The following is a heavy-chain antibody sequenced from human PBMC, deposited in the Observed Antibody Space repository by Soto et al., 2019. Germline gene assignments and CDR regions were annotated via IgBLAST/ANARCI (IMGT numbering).Heavy chain of an antibody. J-gene: IGHJ5*02. CDR3: ARGGGDSSSSVFDWFDP. CDR1: GGSFSGYY. CDR2: INHSGST. Sequence: SETLSLTCAVYGGSFSGYYWSWIRQPPGKGLEWIGEINHSGSTNYNPSLKSRVTISVDTSKNQFSLKLSSVTAADTAVYYCARGGGDSSSSVFDWFDPWGQGTLVTVSS. D-gene: IGHD6-6*01. V-gene: IGHV4-34*01.